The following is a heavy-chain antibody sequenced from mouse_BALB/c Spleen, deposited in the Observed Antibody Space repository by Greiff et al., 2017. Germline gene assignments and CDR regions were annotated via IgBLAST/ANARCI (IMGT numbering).Heavy chain of an antibody. CDR3: ARSRALLRLRSDAMDY. V-gene: IGHV3-2*02. J-gene: IGHJ4*01. CDR1: GYSITSDYA. CDR2: ISYSGST. Sequence: ESGPGLVKPSQSLSLTCTVTGYSITSDYAWNWIRQFPGNKLEWMGYISYSGSTSYNPSLKSRISITRDTSKNQFFLQLNSVTTEDTATYYCARSRALLRLRSDAMDYWGQGTSVTVSS. D-gene: IGHD1-2*01.